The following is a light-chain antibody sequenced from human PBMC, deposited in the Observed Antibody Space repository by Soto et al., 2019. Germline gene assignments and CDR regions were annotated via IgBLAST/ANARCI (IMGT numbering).Light chain of an antibody. CDR2: DAS. V-gene: IGKV3-20*01. Sequence: EFVLTQSPGTLSLSPGARAPLSCRASQTVRNNYLAWYQQKPGQAPRLLIYDASSRATGIPDRFSGGGSGTDFTLTISRLEPEDFAVYYCQQFSSYPLTFGGGTRLEIK. J-gene: IGKJ5*01. CDR3: QQFSSYPLT. CDR1: QTVRNNY.